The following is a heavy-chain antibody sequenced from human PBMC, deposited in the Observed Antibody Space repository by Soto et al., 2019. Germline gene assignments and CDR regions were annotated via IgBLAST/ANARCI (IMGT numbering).Heavy chain of an antibody. CDR1: GFTFSSYA. J-gene: IGHJ4*02. Sequence: EVQLVESGGGLVQPGGSLRLSCAASGFTFSSYAMHWVRQAPGKGLEYVSAISSHGGSTYYANSVKGRFTISRDNSKNSLYLQMGNLRAEELAGYYCARGPGYYFDYWGQGTLVPVSS. CDR3: ARGPGYYFDY. V-gene: IGHV3-64*01. CDR2: ISSHGGST.